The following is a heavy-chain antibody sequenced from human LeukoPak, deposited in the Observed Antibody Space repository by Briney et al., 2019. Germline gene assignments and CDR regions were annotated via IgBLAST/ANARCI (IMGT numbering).Heavy chain of an antibody. V-gene: IGHV3-53*05. D-gene: IGHD1-26*01. CDR2: IYSGGST. CDR3: AKDRGLSGSYVFDY. Sequence: GGSLRLSCAASGFTVSSNYMSWVRQAPGKGLEWVSVIYSGGSTYYADSVKGRFTISRDNSKNTLYLQMNSLRAEDTAVYYCAKDRGLSGSYVFDYWGQGTLVTVSS. CDR1: GFTVSSNY. J-gene: IGHJ4*02.